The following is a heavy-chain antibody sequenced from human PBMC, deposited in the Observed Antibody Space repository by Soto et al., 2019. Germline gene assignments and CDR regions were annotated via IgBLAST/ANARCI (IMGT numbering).Heavy chain of an antibody. D-gene: IGHD2-15*01. V-gene: IGHV4-31*03. CDR3: ARARYCSGGSCYPSLYYYYDYMAV. Sequence: PSETLSLTCTVSGGSISRGGYYWSWIRQHPGKGLEWIGYIYYSGSTYYNPSLKSRVTISVDTSKNQFSLKLSSVTAADTAVYYCARARYCSGGSCYPSLYYYYDYMAVSGKGTTDTVSS. CDR1: GGSISRGGYY. CDR2: IYYSGST. J-gene: IGHJ6*03.